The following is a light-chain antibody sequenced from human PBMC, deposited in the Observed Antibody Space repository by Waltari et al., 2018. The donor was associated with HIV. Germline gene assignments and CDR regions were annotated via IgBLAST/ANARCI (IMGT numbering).Light chain of an antibody. J-gene: IGLJ2*01. CDR3: SSYTISSTLV. Sequence: QSALTQPASVSGSPGQSITISCTGTSSDVGGYNYFCWYQQHPGKAPNLMIYDVSKRPSGVSNRFAGSKSGNTAPLTISGLQAEDEADYYCSSYTISSTLVFGGGTKLTVL. CDR1: SSDVGGYNY. CDR2: DVS. V-gene: IGLV2-14*01.